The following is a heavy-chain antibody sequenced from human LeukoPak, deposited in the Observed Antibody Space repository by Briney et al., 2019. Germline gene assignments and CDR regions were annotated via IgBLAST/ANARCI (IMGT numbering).Heavy chain of an antibody. CDR3: ARSVSDGMSPNWFDP. V-gene: IGHV1-2*02. D-gene: IGHD1-14*01. CDR2: INPNSGGT. J-gene: IGHJ5*02. Sequence: ASVKVSCKASGYTFTGYYMHWVRQAPGQGLEWMGWINPNSGGTNYAQKFQGRVTMTRDTSISTAYMELSRLRSDDTAVYYCARSVSDGMSPNWFDPWGQGTLVTVSS. CDR1: GYTFTGYY.